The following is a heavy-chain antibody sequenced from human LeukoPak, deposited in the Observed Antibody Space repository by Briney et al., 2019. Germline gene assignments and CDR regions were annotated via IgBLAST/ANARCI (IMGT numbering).Heavy chain of an antibody. V-gene: IGHV3-23*01. CDR1: GVTFSSYA. CDR2: ISGSGGST. D-gene: IGHD3-10*01. J-gene: IGHJ4*02. Sequence: PGGSRRLSCAASGVTFSSYAMSWVRQAPGKGREWVSAISGSGGSTYYADSVKGRFTISRDNSKNTLYLQMNSLRAEDTAVYYCAKSHPTYGSGSRSLVGYFDYWGQGTLVTVSS. CDR3: AKSHPTYGSGSRSLVGYFDY.